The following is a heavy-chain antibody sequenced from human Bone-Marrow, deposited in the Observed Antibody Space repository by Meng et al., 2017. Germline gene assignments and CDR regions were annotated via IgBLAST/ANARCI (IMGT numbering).Heavy chain of an antibody. V-gene: IGHV4-59*01. CDR3: ARGRIAVAGTPFDP. CDR1: GGSISRYY. D-gene: IGHD6-19*01. CDR2: IYYSGST. Sequence: SETLSLTCTVSGGSISRYYWSWIRQPPGKGLEWIGYIYYSGSTNYNPSLKSRVTISVDTSKNQFSLKLSSVTAADTAVYYCARGRIAVAGTPFDPWGQGTLVTVSS. J-gene: IGHJ5*02.